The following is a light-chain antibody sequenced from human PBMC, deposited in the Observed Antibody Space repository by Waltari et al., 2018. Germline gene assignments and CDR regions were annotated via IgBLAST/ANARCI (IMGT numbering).Light chain of an antibody. CDR1: QSVRNN. CDR2: DAS. CDR3: QQYDNLIT. V-gene: IGKV3D-15*01. J-gene: IGKJ3*01. Sequence: EIVVTQSPAALSLSPGDRVTISCRASQSVRNNFAWYQQKPGQAPRLLIFDASTRATGIPARFSGSGSGTEFTLTINTLQSEDFGSYYCQQYDNLITFGQGTKVDV.